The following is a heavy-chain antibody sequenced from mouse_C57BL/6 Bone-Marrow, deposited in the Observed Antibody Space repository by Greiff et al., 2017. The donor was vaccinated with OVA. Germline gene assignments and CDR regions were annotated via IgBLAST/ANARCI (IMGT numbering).Heavy chain of an antibody. CDR2: ISNGGGST. Sequence: EVQGVESGGGLVQPGGSLKLSCAASGFTFSDYYMYWVRQTPEKRLEWVAYISNGGGSTYYPDTVKGRFTISRDNAKNTLYLQMSRLKSEDTAMYYCITTVAPSMDYWGQGTSVTVSS. CDR3: ITTVAPSMDY. D-gene: IGHD1-1*01. CDR1: GFTFSDYY. J-gene: IGHJ4*01. V-gene: IGHV5-12*01.